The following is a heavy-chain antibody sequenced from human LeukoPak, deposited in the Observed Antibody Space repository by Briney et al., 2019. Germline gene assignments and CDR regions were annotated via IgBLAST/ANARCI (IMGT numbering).Heavy chain of an antibody. CDR2: IIPIFGTA. V-gene: IGHV1-69*13. D-gene: IGHD4-17*01. Sequence: SVKVSCKASGGTFSSYAISWVRQAPGQGLEWMGGIIPIFGTANYAQKFQGRVTITADESTSTAYMELSSLRSDDTAVYYCARIRSGDYVDYYYYVDIWGKGTTVTVSS. CDR3: ARIRSGDYVDYYYYVDI. CDR1: GGTFSSYA. J-gene: IGHJ6*03.